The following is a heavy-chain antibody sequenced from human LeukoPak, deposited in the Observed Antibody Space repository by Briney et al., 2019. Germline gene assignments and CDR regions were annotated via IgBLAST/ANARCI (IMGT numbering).Heavy chain of an antibody. J-gene: IGHJ3*02. CDR2: IKQDGSEQ. V-gene: IGHV3-7*01. CDR3: ARNKRADI. Sequence: GGSLTLSCAVSGLTFSDYWMSWVRQAPGKGLEWVANIKQDGSEQYYVDSVKGRFTISRDNAKNSLFLQMNSLRVEDTAVYYCARNKRADIWGQGTMVAVSS. D-gene: IGHD1/OR15-1a*01. CDR1: GLTFSDYW.